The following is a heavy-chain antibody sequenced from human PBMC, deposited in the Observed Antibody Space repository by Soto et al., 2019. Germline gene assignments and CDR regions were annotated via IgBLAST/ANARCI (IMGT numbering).Heavy chain of an antibody. Sequence: SETLSLTCTVSGGPISSNIYFWVWIRHPPGKGLEWIASISSSGSTYYNPSLKSRVTISVDTSKNQFSLKLSSVTAADTAVYYCARYANDYVWGSYAFDIWGQGTMVT. V-gene: IGHV4-39*01. CDR2: ISSSGST. J-gene: IGHJ3*02. CDR1: GGPISSNIYF. CDR3: ARYANDYVWGSYAFDI. D-gene: IGHD3-16*01.